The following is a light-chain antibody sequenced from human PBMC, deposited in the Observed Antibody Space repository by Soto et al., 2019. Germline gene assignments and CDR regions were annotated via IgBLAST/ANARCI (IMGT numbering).Light chain of an antibody. V-gene: IGKV1-39*01. J-gene: IGKJ3*01. CDR1: QTISRY. Sequence: DIQMTQSPSSLSDSEGDRATFTCGASQTISRYLNWYRQKPGKAPNLLIYAASTLQTGVPSRFSGSGSGTDFTLTITSLQPEDFATYYCQQSYSIPFTFGPGTKVNIQ. CDR2: AAS. CDR3: QQSYSIPFT.